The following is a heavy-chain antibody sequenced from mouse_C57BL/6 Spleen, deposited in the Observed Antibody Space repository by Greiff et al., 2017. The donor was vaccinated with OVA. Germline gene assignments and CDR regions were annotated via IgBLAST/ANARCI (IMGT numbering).Heavy chain of an antibody. D-gene: IGHD1-1*01. V-gene: IGHV1-64*01. CDR2: IHPNSGST. Sequence: QVQLQQPGAELVKPGASVKLSCKASGYTFTSYWMHWVKQRPGQGLEWIGMIHPNSGSTNYNEKFKSKATLTVDKSSSTAYMQLSSLTSEDSAVYYCASLYYGSSYGDYWGKGTTLTVSS. CDR1: GYTFTSYW. CDR3: ASLYYGSSYGDY. J-gene: IGHJ2*01.